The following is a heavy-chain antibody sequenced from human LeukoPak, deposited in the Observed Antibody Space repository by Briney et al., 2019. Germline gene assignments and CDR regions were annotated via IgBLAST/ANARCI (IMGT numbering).Heavy chain of an antibody. D-gene: IGHD3-22*01. V-gene: IGHV1-69*01. J-gene: IGHJ5*02. CDR1: GGTFSSYA. Sequence: SVKVSCKASGGTFSSYAISWVRQAPGQGLEWMGGIIPIFSTANYAQKFQGRVTITADESTSTAYMELSSLRSEDTAVYYCARDPPHYYDSSGYYLGRFDPWGQGTLVTVSS. CDR3: ARDPPHYYDSSGYYLGRFDP. CDR2: IIPIFSTA.